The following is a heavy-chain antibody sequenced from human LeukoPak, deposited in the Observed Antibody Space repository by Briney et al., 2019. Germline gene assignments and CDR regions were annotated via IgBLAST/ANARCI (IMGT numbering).Heavy chain of an antibody. CDR2: INPNSGGS. Sequence: GASVKPNCKASGYTFTGYYMHWVRQAPGQGLEWMGWINPNSGGSNYAQKFQGRVTMTRDTSISTAYMELSRLRSDDTAVYYCARDSDYGDYGDYWGQGSLFKVAS. D-gene: IGHD4-17*01. CDR3: ARDSDYGDYGDY. V-gene: IGHV1-2*02. J-gene: IGHJ4*02. CDR1: GYTFTGYY.